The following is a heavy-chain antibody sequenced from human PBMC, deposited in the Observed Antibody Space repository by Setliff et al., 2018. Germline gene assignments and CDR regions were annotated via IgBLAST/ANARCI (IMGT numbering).Heavy chain of an antibody. CDR2: IDPSGDYT. CDR3: ARAPLESGYYYGQGHYFDY. D-gene: IGHD5-18*01. J-gene: IGHJ4*02. CDR1: GYTFTGYY. Sequence: ASVKVSCKAFGYTFTGYYMHWVRQAPGQGLEWMGIIDPSGDYTNYAQKFQGRVTMTRDTSTTTVYMELSSLRSDDTAVYYCARAPLESGYYYGQGHYFDYWGQGTLVTVSS. V-gene: IGHV1-46*01.